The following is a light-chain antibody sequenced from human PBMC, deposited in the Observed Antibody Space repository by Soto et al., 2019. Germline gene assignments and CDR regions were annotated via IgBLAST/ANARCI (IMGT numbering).Light chain of an antibody. V-gene: IGKV1-5*03. CDR2: KAS. CDR3: QQRSRRPIT. Sequence: DIQITQSPSTLSASVVERFTITCRASQNINTWLAWYQQKPGKAPKFLIYKASVLETGVPSRFSGSGSGTDFTLTISSLEPADFAVYYCQQRSRRPITFGQGTRLEIK. CDR1: QNINTW. J-gene: IGKJ5*01.